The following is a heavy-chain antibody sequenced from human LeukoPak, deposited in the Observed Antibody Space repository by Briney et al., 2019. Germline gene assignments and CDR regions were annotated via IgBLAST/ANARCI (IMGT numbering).Heavy chain of an antibody. D-gene: IGHD3-10*01. Sequence: ASVKVSCKASGGTFSSYAISWVRQAPGQGLEWMGGIIPIFGTANYAQKFQGRVTITADESTSTAYMELRSLRSDDTAVYYCARVGYFYGSGSQTGGYLDYWGQGTLVTVSS. V-gene: IGHV1-69*13. CDR3: ARVGYFYGSGSQTGGYLDY. CDR1: GGTFSSYA. J-gene: IGHJ4*02. CDR2: IIPIFGTA.